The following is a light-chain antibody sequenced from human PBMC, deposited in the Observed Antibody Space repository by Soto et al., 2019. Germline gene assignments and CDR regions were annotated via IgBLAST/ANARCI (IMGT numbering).Light chain of an antibody. CDR3: QQYNNWPPWT. Sequence: ILMTQSPATLSVSPEERATLSCRARQSVNNNLAWYQQKPGQAPRLLSYDASTRATGIPARFSGSGSGTEFTLTISGLQSEDFAVYYCQQYNNWPPWTFGQGTKVEMK. CDR1: QSVNNN. V-gene: IGKV3-15*01. CDR2: DAS. J-gene: IGKJ1*01.